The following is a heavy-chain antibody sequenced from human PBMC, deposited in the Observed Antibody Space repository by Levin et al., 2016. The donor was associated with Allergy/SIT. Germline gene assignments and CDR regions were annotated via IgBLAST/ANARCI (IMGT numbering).Heavy chain of an antibody. V-gene: IGHV4-39*01. CDR1: AGSISSSGYY. D-gene: IGHD3-10*01. Sequence: GSLRLSCTVSAGSISSSGYYWGWIRQPPGKGLEWIGTIYYSGTTYYNSSLKSRVTISVDTSKNQFSLKLSSVTAADTALYYCARPHSSGNYFYWGQGTLVTVSS. CDR3: ARPHSSGNYFY. J-gene: IGHJ4*02. CDR2: IYYSGTT.